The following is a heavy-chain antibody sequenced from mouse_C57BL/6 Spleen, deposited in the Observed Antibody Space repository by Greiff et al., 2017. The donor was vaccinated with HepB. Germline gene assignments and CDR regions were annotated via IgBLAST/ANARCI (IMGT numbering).Heavy chain of an antibody. D-gene: IGHD2-5*01. V-gene: IGHV5-4*01. J-gene: IGHJ4*01. CDR3: ARDRPTIVTTPYYYAMDY. CDR2: ISDGGSYT. CDR1: GFTFSSYA. Sequence: EVKVEESGGGLVKPGGSLKLSCAASGFTFSSYAMSWVRQTPEKRLEWVATISDGGSYTYYPDNVKGRFTISRDNAKNNLYLQMSHLKSEDTAMYYCARDRPTIVTTPYYYAMDYWGQGTSVTVSS.